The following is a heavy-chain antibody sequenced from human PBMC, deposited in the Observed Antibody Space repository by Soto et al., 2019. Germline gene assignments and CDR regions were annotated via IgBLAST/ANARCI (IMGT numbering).Heavy chain of an antibody. CDR3: ARAEHYVVVPADLDY. J-gene: IGHJ4*02. D-gene: IGHD2-2*01. Sequence: PGGSLRLSCAASGFTFSSYAMHWVRQAPGKGLEWVAVISYGGSNKYYADSVKGRFTISRDNSKNTLYLQMNRLRAEDTAVYYCARAEHYVVVPADLDYWGQGTLVTVSS. CDR2: ISYGGSNK. CDR1: GFTFSSYA. V-gene: IGHV3-30-3*01.